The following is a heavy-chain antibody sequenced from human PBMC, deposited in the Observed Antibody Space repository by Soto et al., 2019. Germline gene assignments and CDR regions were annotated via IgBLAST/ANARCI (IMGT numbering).Heavy chain of an antibody. D-gene: IGHD5-18*01. CDR2: INPSGGST. J-gene: IGHJ6*02. CDR1: GYTFTSYY. V-gene: IGHV1-46*01. Sequence: GASVKVSCKASGYTFTSYYMHWVRQAPGQGLEWMGIINPSGGSTSYAQKFQGRVTMTRDTSTSTVYMELSSLRSEDTVVYYCAREPVDTAMVTAAGPSYYGMDVWGQGTTVTV. CDR3: AREPVDTAMVTAAGPSYYGMDV.